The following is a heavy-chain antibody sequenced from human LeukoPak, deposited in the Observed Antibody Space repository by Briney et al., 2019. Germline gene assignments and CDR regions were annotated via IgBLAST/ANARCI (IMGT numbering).Heavy chain of an antibody. CDR2: IYTSGST. V-gene: IGHV4-61*02. Sequence: SQTLSLTCTVSGGSMSSGSYYWRWIRQPAGKGLEWIGRIYTSGSTNYNPSLKSRVTISVDTSKNQFSLKLSSVTAADTAVYYCARDSGKDYYGWGSPRYYYMDVWGKGTPVTVSS. CDR1: GGSMSSGSYY. CDR3: ARDSGKDYYGWGSPRYYYMDV. J-gene: IGHJ6*03. D-gene: IGHD3-10*01.